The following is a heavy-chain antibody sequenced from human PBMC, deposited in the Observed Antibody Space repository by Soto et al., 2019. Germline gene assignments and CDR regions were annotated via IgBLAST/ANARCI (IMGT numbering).Heavy chain of an antibody. V-gene: IGHV3-30-3*01. CDR3: ARERSSGWYGGHWLDP. CDR2: ISYDGSNK. D-gene: IGHD6-19*01. CDR1: GFTFSSYA. J-gene: IGHJ5*02. Sequence: PGGSLRLSCAASGFTFSSYAMHWVRQAPGKGLEWVAVISYDGSNKYYADSVKGRFTISRDNSKNTLYLQMNSLRAEDTAVYYCARERSSGWYGGHWLDPWGQGTLVTVYS.